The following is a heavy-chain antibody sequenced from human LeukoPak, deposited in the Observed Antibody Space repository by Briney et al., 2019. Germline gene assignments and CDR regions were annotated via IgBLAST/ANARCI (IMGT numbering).Heavy chain of an antibody. CDR3: ARDRPPLHSDAFDI. Sequence: ASVKVSCKVSGYTLTELSMHWVRQAPGKGLEWMGGFDPEDGETIYAQKFQGRVTITADESTSTAYMELSSLRSEDTAVYYCARDRPPLHSDAFDIWGQGTMVTVSS. J-gene: IGHJ3*02. V-gene: IGHV1-24*01. CDR1: GYTLTELS. D-gene: IGHD2-15*01. CDR2: FDPEDGET.